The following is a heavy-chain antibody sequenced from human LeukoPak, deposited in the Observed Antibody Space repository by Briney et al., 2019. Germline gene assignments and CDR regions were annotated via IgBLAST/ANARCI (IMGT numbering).Heavy chain of an antibody. D-gene: IGHD2-2*01. CDR2: IYYSGST. CDR1: VGSISSYY. J-gene: IGHJ6*03. V-gene: IGHV4-59*01. Sequence: SETLSLTCTVPVGSISSYYWSWIRQPPGKGLEWIGDIYYSGSTNYNPSLKSRVPISVDTSKNQFSLKLSSVTAADTAVYYCARGPRGYCSSTSCRSTEYYYYMDVWGKGTTVTVSS. CDR3: ARGPRGYCSSTSCRSTEYYYYMDV.